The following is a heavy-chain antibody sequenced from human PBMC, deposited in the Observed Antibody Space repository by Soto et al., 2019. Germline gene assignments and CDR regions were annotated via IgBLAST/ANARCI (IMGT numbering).Heavy chain of an antibody. CDR3: AHTTSMVPQALHY. D-gene: IGHD5-18*01. Sequence: QITLRESGPPLVDPTQTLTLTCTFSGFSLSTNGVGVGWVRQPPGEALEWLALIFWNDDKRYSPFLRNRLTITKDTSKNQVDLTMTNMGPVDTATYYCAHTTSMVPQALHYWGQGTLVTVSS. J-gene: IGHJ4*02. CDR2: IFWNDDK. V-gene: IGHV2-5*01. CDR1: GFSLSTNGVG.